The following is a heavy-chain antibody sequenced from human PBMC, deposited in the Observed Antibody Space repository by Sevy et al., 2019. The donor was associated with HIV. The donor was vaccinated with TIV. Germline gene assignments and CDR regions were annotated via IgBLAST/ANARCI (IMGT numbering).Heavy chain of an antibody. D-gene: IGHD3-22*01. CDR3: ARDRLDYYDSSGYFDP. CDR1: GGSISSYY. CDR2: IYTSGST. Sequence: KQSQTLSLTCTVSGGSISSYYWSWIRQPAGKGLEWIGRIYTSGSTNYNPSLKSQVTMSVDTSKNQFSLKLSAVTAADTAVYYCARDRLDYYDSSGYFDPWGQGTLVTVSS. J-gene: IGHJ5*02. V-gene: IGHV4-4*07.